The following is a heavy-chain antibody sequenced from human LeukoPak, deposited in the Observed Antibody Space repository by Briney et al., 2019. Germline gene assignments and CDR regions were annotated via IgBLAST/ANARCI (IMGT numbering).Heavy chain of an antibody. V-gene: IGHV3-21*01. Sequence: GALELSCTASGIPFRGYSMNWIRQAPGKGLEWVSSFGTRSTSIYHAGSVKGRFAISRDNAKNSLYLQMNSLRAEDTALYYCAREVSEGFDFWGQGTLVTVSS. CDR2: FGTRSTSI. J-gene: IGHJ4*02. CDR3: AREVSEGFDF. CDR1: GIPFRGYS. D-gene: IGHD3-22*01.